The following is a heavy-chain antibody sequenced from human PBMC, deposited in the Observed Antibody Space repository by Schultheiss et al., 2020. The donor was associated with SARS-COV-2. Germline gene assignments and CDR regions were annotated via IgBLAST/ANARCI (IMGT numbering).Heavy chain of an antibody. D-gene: IGHD3-3*01. CDR3: ARESDYDFWTYYFDY. V-gene: IGHV4-59*10. J-gene: IGHJ4*02. CDR2: IYTSGST. CDR1: GGSFSGYY. Sequence: SETLSLTCAVYGGSFSGYYWGWIRQPPGKGLEWIGRIYTSGSTNYNPSLKSRVTISVDTSKNQFSLKLSSVTAADTAVYYCARESDYDFWTYYFDYWGQGTLVTVSS.